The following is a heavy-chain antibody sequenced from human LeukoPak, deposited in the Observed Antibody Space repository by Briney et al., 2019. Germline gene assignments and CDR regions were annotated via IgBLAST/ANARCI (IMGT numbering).Heavy chain of an antibody. CDR1: GFTFSSYA. D-gene: IGHD3-10*01. V-gene: IGHV3-23*01. CDR2: ISGSGGST. CDR3: AKDLRDRGSGSSRDYYYYYYMDV. J-gene: IGHJ6*03. Sequence: GGSLRLSCAASGFTFSSYAMHWVRQAPGKGLEWVSAISGSGGSTYYADSVKGRFTISRDNSKNTLYLQMNSLRAEDTAVYYCAKDLRDRGSGSSRDYYYYYYMDVWGKGTTVTVSS.